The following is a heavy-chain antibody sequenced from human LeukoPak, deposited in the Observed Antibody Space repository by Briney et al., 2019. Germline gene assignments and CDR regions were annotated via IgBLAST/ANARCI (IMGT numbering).Heavy chain of an antibody. D-gene: IGHD3-22*01. CDR3: ARDRIYYDSSGYYYIPTYDY. V-gene: IGHV1-69*13. J-gene: IGHJ4*02. Sequence: GGSVKVSCKASGGTFSSYAISWVRQAPGQGLEWMGGIIPIFGTGNYAQKFQGRVTITADESTSTAYMELSSLRSEDTAVYYCARDRIYYDSSGYYYIPTYDYWGQGTLVTVSS. CDR2: IIPIFGTG. CDR1: GGTFSSYA.